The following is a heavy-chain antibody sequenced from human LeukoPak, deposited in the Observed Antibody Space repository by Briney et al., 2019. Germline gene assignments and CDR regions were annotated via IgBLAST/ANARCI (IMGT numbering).Heavy chain of an antibody. J-gene: IGHJ1*01. Sequence: SETLSLTCAVYGGSFSGYYWSWIRQPPGKGLEWIGEINHSGSTNYNPSLKSRVTISVDTSKNQFFLRLTSVTAADTAVYYCARGFPQNPPIAAAGRAYPRYSTVYFQHWGQGTLVTVSS. V-gene: IGHV4-34*01. CDR1: GGSFSGYY. CDR2: INHSGST. D-gene: IGHD6-13*01. CDR3: ARGFPQNPPIAAAGRAYPRYSTVYFQH.